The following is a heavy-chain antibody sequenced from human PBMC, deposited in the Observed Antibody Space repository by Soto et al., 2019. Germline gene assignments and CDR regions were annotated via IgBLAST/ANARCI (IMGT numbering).Heavy chain of an antibody. CDR3: TRHQSHNISNVDP. CDR1: GCSISTNSYY. Sequence: SETLSLTCTVSGCSISTNSYYWGWIRQPPGKGLEWIGSIYYSGSTYYNPSLKSRVTISVDTSKNQFSLKLSSVTAADTAVYYCTRHQSHNISNVDPWGQGTLVTVS. CDR2: IYYSGST. D-gene: IGHD1-20*01. V-gene: IGHV4-39*01. J-gene: IGHJ5*02.